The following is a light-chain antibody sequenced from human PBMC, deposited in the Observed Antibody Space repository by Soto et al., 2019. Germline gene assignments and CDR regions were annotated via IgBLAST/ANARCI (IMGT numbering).Light chain of an antibody. J-gene: IGLJ2*01. CDR2: HDS. Sequence: SYELTQPPSVSVAPGQTASITCGGDNIGGRSVHGYQQKPGQAPVVVVDHDSDRPSGIPERFSGSNSGNMATLTISRVEAGDEAVYHCQVWDYSTDDVVFGGGTKLTVL. CDR3: QVWDYSTDDVV. V-gene: IGLV3-21*02. CDR1: NIGGRS.